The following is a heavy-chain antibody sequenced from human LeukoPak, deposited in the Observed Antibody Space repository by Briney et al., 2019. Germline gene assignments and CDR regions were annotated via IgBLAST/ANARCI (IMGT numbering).Heavy chain of an antibody. CDR2: ISSSTNSI. J-gene: IGHJ4*02. D-gene: IGHD6-19*01. Sequence: GGSLRLSCAASGFTFSSYSMNWVRQAPGKGLEWVSYISSSTNSIYYAESVRGRFTISRDNAKNSLFLQMNSLRDEDTAVYYCAKDRYSSGWYSDFDYWGQGTLVTVSS. V-gene: IGHV3-48*02. CDR3: AKDRYSSGWYSDFDY. CDR1: GFTFSSYS.